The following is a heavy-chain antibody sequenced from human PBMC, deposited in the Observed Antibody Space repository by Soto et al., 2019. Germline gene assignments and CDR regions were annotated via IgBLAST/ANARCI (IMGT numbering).Heavy chain of an antibody. D-gene: IGHD3-10*01. J-gene: IGHJ4*02. Sequence: QVQLVESGGGVVQPGRSLRLSCAASGFTFSSYGMHWVRQAPGKGLEWVAAIWYDGSNKYYADSVKGRFTISRDNSKNTLYLQMNSLRAEDTAVYYCASGDGAGFDYWGQGTLVTVSS. CDR3: ASGDGAGFDY. CDR2: IWYDGSNK. CDR1: GFTFSSYG. V-gene: IGHV3-33*01.